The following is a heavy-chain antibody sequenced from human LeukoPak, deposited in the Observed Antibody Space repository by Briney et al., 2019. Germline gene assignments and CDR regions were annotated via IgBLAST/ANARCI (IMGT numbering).Heavy chain of an antibody. Sequence: GGSLRLSCAASGFTFSSYEMNWVRQAPGKGLEWVSYISSSGSTIYYADSVKGRFTISRDNAKNSLDLQMNSLRAEDTAVYYCARDRDADGFDYWGQGTLVTVSS. J-gene: IGHJ4*02. CDR1: GFTFSSYE. V-gene: IGHV3-48*03. CDR2: ISSSGSTI. CDR3: ARDRDADGFDY. D-gene: IGHD5-24*01.